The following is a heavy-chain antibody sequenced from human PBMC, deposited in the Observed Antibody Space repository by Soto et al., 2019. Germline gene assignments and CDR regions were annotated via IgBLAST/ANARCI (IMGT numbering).Heavy chain of an antibody. D-gene: IGHD6-6*01. CDR1: GYTFTSYD. CDR2: MNPNSGNT. V-gene: IGHV1-8*01. Sequence: QVQLVQSGAEVKKPGASVKVSCKASGYTFTSYDINWVRQATGQGLEWMGWMNPNSGNTGYAQKFQGRVTMTRNTSISTADMELSSLRSEETAVYYCAGEGAARPENWFDPWGQGTLVTVSS. J-gene: IGHJ5*02. CDR3: AGEGAARPENWFDP.